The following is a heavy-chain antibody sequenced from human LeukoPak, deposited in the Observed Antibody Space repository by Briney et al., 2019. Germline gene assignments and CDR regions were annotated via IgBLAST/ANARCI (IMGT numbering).Heavy chain of an antibody. J-gene: IGHJ4*02. Sequence: GGSLRLSCAASGFTFSSYGMHWVRQAPGKGLEWVAVISYDGSNKYYADSVKGRFTISRDNSQNTLYLQMNSLRPEDTAVYYCAKVSAYYYASGFDSWGQGTLVTVSS. D-gene: IGHD3-10*01. CDR1: GFTFSSYG. V-gene: IGHV3-30*18. CDR3: AKVSAYYYASGFDS. CDR2: ISYDGSNK.